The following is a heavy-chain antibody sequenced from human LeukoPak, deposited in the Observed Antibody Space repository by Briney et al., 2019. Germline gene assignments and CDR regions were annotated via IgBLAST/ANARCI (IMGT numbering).Heavy chain of an antibody. Sequence: PGGSLRLSCAASGFNFIDYSMNWVRQAPGKGLEWVSAISGSGGSTYYADSVKGRFTISRDNSKNTLYLQMNSLRAEDTAVYYCAKAGVPTTVTTPIDYWGQGTLVTVSS. V-gene: IGHV3-23*01. J-gene: IGHJ4*02. CDR2: ISGSGGST. CDR1: GFNFIDYS. CDR3: AKAGVPTTVTTPIDY. D-gene: IGHD4-17*01.